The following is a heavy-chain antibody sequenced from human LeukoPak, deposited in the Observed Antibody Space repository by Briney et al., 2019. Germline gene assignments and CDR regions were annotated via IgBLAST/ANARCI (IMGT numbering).Heavy chain of an antibody. CDR3: ARPSSEVAGTYYFDY. D-gene: IGHD6-19*01. CDR1: GYSFTTYV. Sequence: ASVKVSCKASGYSFTTYVFICVRQAPGQGLEWMAWINPNSGGTNYAQKFQGRVTMTRDTSISTAYMGLSRLRSDDTAVYYCARPSSEVAGTYYFDYWGQRTLVTVSS. V-gene: IGHV1-2*02. CDR2: INPNSGGT. J-gene: IGHJ4*02.